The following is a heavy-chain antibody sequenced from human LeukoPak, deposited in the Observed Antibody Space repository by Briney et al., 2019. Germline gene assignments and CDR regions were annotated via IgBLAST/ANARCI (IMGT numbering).Heavy chain of an antibody. V-gene: IGHV3-74*01. Sequence: GGSLRLSCAASGFTFSSYAMSWVRQAPGKGLVWVSRINSDGSGTFYADSVKGRFTISRDNAKNTLYLQMNSLRAEDTAVYSCARDYYGSGDYWGQGTLVTVSS. J-gene: IGHJ4*02. CDR2: INSDGSGT. D-gene: IGHD3-10*01. CDR3: ARDYYGSGDY. CDR1: GFTFSSYA.